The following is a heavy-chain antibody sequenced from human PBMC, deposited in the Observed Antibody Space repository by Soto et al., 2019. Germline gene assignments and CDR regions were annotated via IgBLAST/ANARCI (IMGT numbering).Heavy chain of an antibody. V-gene: IGHV3-21*01. CDR2: ISSSSSYI. D-gene: IGHD4-17*01. CDR1: GFTFSSYS. J-gene: IGHJ4*02. Sequence: GGSLRLSCAASGFTFSSYSMNWVRQAPGKGLEWVSSISSSSSYIYYADSVKGRFTISRDNAKNSLYLQMNSLRAEDTAVYYCARDLGSSMTTVTTGDYWGQGTLVTVYS. CDR3: ARDLGSSMTTVTTGDY.